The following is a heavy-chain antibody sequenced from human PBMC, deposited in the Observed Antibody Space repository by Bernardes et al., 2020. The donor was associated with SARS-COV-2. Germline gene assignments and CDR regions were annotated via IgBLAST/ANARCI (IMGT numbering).Heavy chain of an antibody. J-gene: IGHJ6*02. CDR1: GYTFPGYY. D-gene: IGHD4-17*01. CDR3: ATTTSDYYYGMDV. Sequence: ASVKDSCKASGYTFPGYYMHWVRQAPGQGLEWMGWINPTSGGTNYAQKFQGRVTMTRDTSISTAYMELSRLRSDDTAVYYCATTTSDYYYGMDVWGQGTTVTVSS. CDR2: INPTSGGT. V-gene: IGHV1-2*02.